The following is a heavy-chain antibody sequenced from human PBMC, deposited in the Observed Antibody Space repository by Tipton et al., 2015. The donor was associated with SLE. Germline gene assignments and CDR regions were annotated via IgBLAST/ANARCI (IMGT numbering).Heavy chain of an antibody. Sequence: TLSLTCTVSGGSISSDDFYWTWIRQHPGKGLEWIGHISNSGTTSYSPSLRSRLTIFVDTSKNQFSLKLTSVTAADTAVFYCARHRGYFTVSDYIDYWGQGTLVTVSS. CDR2: ISNSGTT. CDR1: GGSISSDDFY. D-gene: IGHD2-8*01. V-gene: IGHV4-31*03. J-gene: IGHJ4*02. CDR3: ARHRGYFTVSDYIDY.